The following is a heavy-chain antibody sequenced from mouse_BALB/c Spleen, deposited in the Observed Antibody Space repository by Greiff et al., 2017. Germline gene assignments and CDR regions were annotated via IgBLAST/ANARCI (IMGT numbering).Heavy chain of an antibody. Sequence: DVKLVESGGGLVQPGGSRKLSCAASGFTFSSFGMHWVRQAPEKGLEWVAYISSGSSTIYYADTVKGRFTISRDNPKNTLFLQMTSLRSEDTAMYYCARSEYGNYFDYWGQGTTLTVSS. V-gene: IGHV5-17*02. CDR2: ISSGSSTI. CDR3: ARSEYGNYFDY. CDR1: GFTFSSFG. D-gene: IGHD2-10*02. J-gene: IGHJ2*01.